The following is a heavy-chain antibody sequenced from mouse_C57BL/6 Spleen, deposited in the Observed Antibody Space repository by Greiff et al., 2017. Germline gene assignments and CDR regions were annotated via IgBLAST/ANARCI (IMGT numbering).Heavy chain of an antibody. J-gene: IGHJ4*01. CDR2: IRSKSNNYAT. D-gene: IGHD1-1*01. CDR3: VSDYYGSSYTAMDY. V-gene: IGHV10-1*01. CDR1: GFSFNTYA. Sequence: EVQLVESGGGLVQPKGSLKLSCAASGFSFNTYAMNWVRQAPGKGLEWVARIRSKSNNYATYYADSVKDRFTISRDDSESMLYLQMNNLKTEDTAMYYCVSDYYGSSYTAMDYWGQGTSVTVSS.